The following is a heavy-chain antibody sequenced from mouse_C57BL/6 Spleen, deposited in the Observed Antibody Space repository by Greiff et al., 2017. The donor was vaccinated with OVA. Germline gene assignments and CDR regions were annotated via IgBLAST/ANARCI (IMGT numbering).Heavy chain of an antibody. CDR2: ISSGSSTI. CDR1: GFTFSDYG. CDR3: ARGGYGSSSYYFDY. Sequence: EVNVVESGGGLVKPGGSLKLSCAASGFTFSDYGMHWVRQAPEKGLEWVAYISSGSSTIYYADTVKGRFTISRDNAKNTLFLQMTSLRSEDTAMYYCARGGYGSSSYYFDYWGQGTTLTVSS. D-gene: IGHD1-1*01. V-gene: IGHV5-17*01. J-gene: IGHJ2*01.